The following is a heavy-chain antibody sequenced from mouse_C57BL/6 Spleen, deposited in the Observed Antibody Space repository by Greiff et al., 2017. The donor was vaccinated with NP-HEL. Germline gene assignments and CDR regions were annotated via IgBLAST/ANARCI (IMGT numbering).Heavy chain of an antibody. D-gene: IGHD4-1*01. J-gene: IGHJ4*01. CDR1: GFTFSSYG. V-gene: IGHV5-6*03. Sequence: EVKLVESGGGLVKPGGSLKLSCAASGFTFSSYGMSWVRQTPDKRLEWVATISSGGSYTYYPDSVKGRFTISRDNAKNTLYLQMSSLKSEDTAMYYCARLGRDAMDYWGQGTSVTVSS. CDR2: ISSGGSYT. CDR3: ARLGRDAMDY.